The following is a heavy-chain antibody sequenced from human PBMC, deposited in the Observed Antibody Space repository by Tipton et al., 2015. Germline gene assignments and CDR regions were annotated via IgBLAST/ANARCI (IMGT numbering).Heavy chain of an antibody. D-gene: IGHD4-17*01. Sequence: TLSLTCAVSAYSISSDYYWGWIRQPPGKGLEWIGSISHSGNTYYNPSLKSRVTMSRDTSKNQFSLKLNSVTAADTAVYYCARRAGYGDHFDYWGRGTLVTVSP. V-gene: IGHV4-38-2*01. J-gene: IGHJ4*02. CDR3: ARRAGYGDHFDY. CDR1: AYSISSDYY. CDR2: ISHSGNT.